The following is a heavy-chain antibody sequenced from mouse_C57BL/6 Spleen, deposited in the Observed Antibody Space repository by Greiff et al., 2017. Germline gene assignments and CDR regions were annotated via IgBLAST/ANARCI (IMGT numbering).Heavy chain of an antibody. J-gene: IGHJ1*03. D-gene: IGHD1-1*01. CDR2: IWSGGST. Sequence: VKLQQSGPGLVQPSQSLSITCTVSGFSLTSYGVHWVRQSPGKGLEWLGVIWSGGSTDYNAAFISRLSISKDNSKSQVFFKMNSLQADDTAIYYCARNGGSSRHWYFDVWGTGTTVTVSS. V-gene: IGHV2-2*01. CDR1: GFSLTSYG. CDR3: ARNGGSSRHWYFDV.